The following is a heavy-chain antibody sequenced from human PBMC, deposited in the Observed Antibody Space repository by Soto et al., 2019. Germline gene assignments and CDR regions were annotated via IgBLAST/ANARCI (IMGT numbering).Heavy chain of an antibody. CDR1: GFTFSSYG. CDR3: AREYGSDSLGTTTIRHAYYYYYGMDV. J-gene: IGHJ6*02. Sequence: PGGSVRLSCAASGFTFSSYGMHWVRQAPGKGLEWVAVIWYDGSNKYYADSVKGRFTISRDNSKNTLYLQMNSLRAEDTAVYYCAREYGSDSLGTTTIRHAYYYYYGMDVWGQGTTVTVSS. D-gene: IGHD7-27*01. V-gene: IGHV3-33*01. CDR2: IWYDGSNK.